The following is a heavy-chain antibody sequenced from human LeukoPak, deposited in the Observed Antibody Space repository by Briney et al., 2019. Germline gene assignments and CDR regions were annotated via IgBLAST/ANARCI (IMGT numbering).Heavy chain of an antibody. Sequence: GGSLRLSCAVSGFTFSNYGMNWVRQAPGKGLEWVAVIWYDGSNKYYADSVKGRFTISRDNSKNTLYLQMNSLRAEDTAVYYCARATRGYSGYDQNFDYWGQGTLVTVSS. V-gene: IGHV3-33*08. J-gene: IGHJ4*02. CDR1: GFTFSNYG. D-gene: IGHD5-12*01. CDR2: IWYDGSNK. CDR3: ARATRGYSGYDQNFDY.